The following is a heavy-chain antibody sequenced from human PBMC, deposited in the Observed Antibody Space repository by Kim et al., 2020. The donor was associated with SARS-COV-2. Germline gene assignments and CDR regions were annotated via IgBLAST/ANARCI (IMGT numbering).Heavy chain of an antibody. V-gene: IGHV4-34*01. D-gene: IGHD2-21*02. CDR3: ARGSPQYCGGVCYSTGNAFDI. CDR1: GGSFSGYY. CDR2: ANHSGSG. Sequence: SETLSLTCAVYGGSFSGYYWSWIRQPAGKGLEWIGEANHSGSGNDNPSLKSRVTISVDTSKNQFSLKLSSVTAADTAVYYCARGSPQYCGGVCYSTGNAFDIWGRGTMVTVSS. J-gene: IGHJ3*02.